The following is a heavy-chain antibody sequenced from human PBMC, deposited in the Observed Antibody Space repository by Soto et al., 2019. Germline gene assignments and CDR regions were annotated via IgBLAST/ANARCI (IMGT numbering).Heavy chain of an antibody. CDR3: ARHGFYGDYSSNYFDP. V-gene: IGHV5-51*01. CDR1: GYSFANNW. CDR2: IYPSDSDT. J-gene: IGHJ5*02. Sequence: PGESLKISCKGSGYSFANNWIAWVRQMPGKGLEYMGIIYPSDSDTRYSPSFQGQVTISADKSINTAYLQWSSLKASDTAMYYCARHGFYGDYSSNYFDPWGQGTLVTVSS. D-gene: IGHD4-17*01.